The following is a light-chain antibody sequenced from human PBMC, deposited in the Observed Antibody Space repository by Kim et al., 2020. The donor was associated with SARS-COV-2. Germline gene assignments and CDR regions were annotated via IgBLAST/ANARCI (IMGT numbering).Light chain of an antibody. Sequence: ASVRLTCTLSSAHSRYAIAWHQQQPGKGPRYVMKVSSDGSHIRGDGIPERFSGSSSGAERYLTISSLQSEDEADYYCQTWATGIHVFGTGTKVTVL. CDR2: VSSDGSH. V-gene: IGLV4-69*02. J-gene: IGLJ1*01. CDR3: QTWATGIHV. CDR1: SAHSRYA.